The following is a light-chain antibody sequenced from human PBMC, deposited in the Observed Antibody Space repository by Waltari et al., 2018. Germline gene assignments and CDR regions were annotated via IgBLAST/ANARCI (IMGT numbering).Light chain of an antibody. Sequence: DIQMTQSPSALSASVGDRVTITCRASQSISTWLAWYQQKPGKAPKLLIYTASSLQTGVPSRFGGSGSGTEFTLTISSLQPDDFATYYCQQYNTYPWTFGQGTKVEIK. V-gene: IGKV1-5*03. J-gene: IGKJ1*01. CDR3: QQYNTYPWT. CDR2: TAS. CDR1: QSISTW.